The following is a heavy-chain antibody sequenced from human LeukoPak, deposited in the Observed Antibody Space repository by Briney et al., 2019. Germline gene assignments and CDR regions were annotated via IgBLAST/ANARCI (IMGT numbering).Heavy chain of an antibody. J-gene: IGHJ4*02. CDR3: ARRIVGATGYYFDY. D-gene: IGHD1-26*01. V-gene: IGHV1-69*05. CDR1: GGTFSIYA. CDR2: IIPIFGTA. Sequence: SVKVSCKASGGTFSIYAISWVRQAPGQGLGWMGGIIPIFGTANYAQKFQGRVTITTDESTSTAYMELSSLRSEDTAVYYCARRIVGATGYYFDYWGQGTLVTVSS.